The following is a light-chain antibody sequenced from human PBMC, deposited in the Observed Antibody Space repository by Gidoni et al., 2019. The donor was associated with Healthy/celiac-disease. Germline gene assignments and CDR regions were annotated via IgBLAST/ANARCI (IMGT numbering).Light chain of an antibody. V-gene: IGKV1-39*01. J-gene: IGKJ4*01. CDR1: QSISSY. Sequence: DIQMTQSPSSLSASVGDRVTITCRASQSISSYLNWYQQKPGKAPKILIYAASSLQSGVPSRFSCSGSGTDFTLTISSLQPEYFATYYCQQSYSTPLTFGGGTKVEIK. CDR2: AAS. CDR3: QQSYSTPLT.